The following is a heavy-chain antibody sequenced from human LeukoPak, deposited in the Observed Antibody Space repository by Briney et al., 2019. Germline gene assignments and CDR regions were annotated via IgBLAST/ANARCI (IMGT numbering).Heavy chain of an antibody. CDR2: ISGYNGNT. D-gene: IGHD3-3*01. CDR1: GYTFACYG. Sequence: GASVKVSCKASGYTFACYGISWVRQAPGQGLEWMGWISGYNGNTNYAQKLQGRVTMTTDTSTSTAYMELRSLTSDDTAVYYCARGHGFWGGYDNFDYWGQGTLVTVSS. CDR3: ARGHGFWGGYDNFDY. J-gene: IGHJ4*02. V-gene: IGHV1-18*01.